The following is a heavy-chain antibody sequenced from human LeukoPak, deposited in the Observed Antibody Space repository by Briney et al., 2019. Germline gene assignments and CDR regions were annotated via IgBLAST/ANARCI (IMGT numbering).Heavy chain of an antibody. D-gene: IGHD6-19*01. CDR1: GGSVSSSSYY. J-gene: IGHJ3*02. CDR2: IYYSGST. CDR3: ARGASSGSQGYAFDI. Sequence: SETLSLTCTVSGGSVSSSSYYWGWIRLPPGKGLEWIGRIYYSGSTYYTPSLKSRVTISVETSKNQFSLKLSSVTAADTAVYYCARGASSGSQGYAFDIWGQGTMVTVSS. V-gene: IGHV4-39*07.